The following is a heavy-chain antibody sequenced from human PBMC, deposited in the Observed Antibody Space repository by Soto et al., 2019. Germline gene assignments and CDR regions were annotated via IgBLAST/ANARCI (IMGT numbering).Heavy chain of an antibody. CDR2: ISSSGSTI. CDR3: PPQLYSYGNFDY. Sequence: PGGSLRLSCAASGFTFSSYEMNWVRQAPGKGLEWVSYISSSGSTIYYADSVKGRFTISRDNAKNSLYLQMNSLRAEDTAVYYCPPQLYSYGNFDYWGQGTLVTVSS. V-gene: IGHV3-48*03. J-gene: IGHJ4*02. CDR1: GFTFSSYE. D-gene: IGHD5-18*01.